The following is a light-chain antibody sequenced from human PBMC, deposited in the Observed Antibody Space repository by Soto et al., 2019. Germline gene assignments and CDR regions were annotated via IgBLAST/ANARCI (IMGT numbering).Light chain of an antibody. V-gene: IGLV1-40*01. J-gene: IGLJ1*01. CDR3: QSYDSSLSGHV. Sequence: QAVRTRPPSVSGAPGQRVTISCTGSSSNIGAGYDVHWYQQLPGTAPKLLIYGNSNRPSGVPDRFSGSKSGTSASLAITGLQAEDEADYYCQSYDSSLSGHVFGTGTKVTVL. CDR2: GNS. CDR1: SSNIGAGYD.